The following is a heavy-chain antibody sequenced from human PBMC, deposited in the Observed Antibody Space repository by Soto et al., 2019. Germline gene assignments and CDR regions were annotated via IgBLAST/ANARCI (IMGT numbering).Heavy chain of an antibody. Sequence: EVQLLESGGGLVQPGRSLRLSCEASGFTFNDYAMHWVRQAPGKGLEWVSGINWNSATIAYADSVKGRFIISRDNAKNSLNLQMNSLKVEDTALYYCAKDAVSSWFEVIQVWGQGTLVTVSS. CDR1: GFTFNDYA. CDR2: INWNSATI. J-gene: IGHJ1*01. CDR3: AKDAVSSWFEVIQV. D-gene: IGHD6-13*01. V-gene: IGHV3-9*01.